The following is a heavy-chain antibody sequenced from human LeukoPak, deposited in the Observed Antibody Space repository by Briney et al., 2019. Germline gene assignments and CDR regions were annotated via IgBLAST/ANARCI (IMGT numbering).Heavy chain of an antibody. CDR3: ASQGGLRNDF. Sequence: SETLSLTCGVSGGPITTRDCWSWVRQPPGKGLEWIGEICLDGRIHQTPSLKSRISISIDRSKDQFSLNLISVAAADTAIYFCASQGGLRNDFWGQGTLVTVSS. V-gene: IGHV4-4*02. J-gene: IGHJ4*02. D-gene: IGHD1-26*01. CDR1: GGPITTRDC. CDR2: ICLDGRI.